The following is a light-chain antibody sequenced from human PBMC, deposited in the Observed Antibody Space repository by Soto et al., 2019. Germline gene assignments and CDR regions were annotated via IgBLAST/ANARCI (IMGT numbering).Light chain of an antibody. V-gene: IGLV2-14*01. CDR2: EVS. J-gene: IGLJ1*01. CDR1: RSDVGGYNY. Sequence: QSALTQPASVSGSPGQSLTISCTGTRSDVGGYNYVSWYQQHPGKAPKLMIYEVSNRPSGVSDRFSGSKSGNTASLTISGLQAEDEADYYCSSYTSSSTYVFGPGTKLTVL. CDR3: SSYTSSSTYV.